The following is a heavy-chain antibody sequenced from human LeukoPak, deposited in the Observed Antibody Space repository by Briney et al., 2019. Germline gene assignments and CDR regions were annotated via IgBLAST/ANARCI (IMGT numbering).Heavy chain of an antibody. J-gene: IGHJ4*02. Sequence: PGGSLRLSCAASGFTFDDYGMSWVRQAPGKGLEWVSGINWNGGSTGYADSVKGRFTISRDNAKNSLYLQMNSLRAEDTALYYCARVDSMAVAGGGPHDYWGQGTLVTVSS. CDR1: GFTFDDYG. CDR3: ARVDSMAVAGGGPHDY. CDR2: INWNGGST. D-gene: IGHD6-19*01. V-gene: IGHV3-20*04.